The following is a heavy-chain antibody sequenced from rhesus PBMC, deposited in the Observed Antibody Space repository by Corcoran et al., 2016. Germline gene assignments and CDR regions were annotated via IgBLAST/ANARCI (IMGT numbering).Heavy chain of an antibody. CDR3: ARTRLGGYDY. Sequence: QVQLQESGPGLVKPSETLSLTCAVSGGSISDAYYWSWIRQPPGKGLEWIGYIYGSGGGTNYNPSLKNRVTISIDPSKNQLSLKLSSVTAADTAVYYCARTRLGGYDYLGQGVLVTVSS. D-gene: IGHD5-12*01. CDR2: IYGSGGGT. V-gene: IGHV4-106*01. CDR1: GGSISDAYY. J-gene: IGHJ4*01.